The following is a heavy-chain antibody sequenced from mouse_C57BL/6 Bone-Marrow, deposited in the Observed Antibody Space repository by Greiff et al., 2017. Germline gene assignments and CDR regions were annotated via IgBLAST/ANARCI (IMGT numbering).Heavy chain of an antibody. CDR1: GFTFSSYA. Sequence: DVQLVESGEGLVKPGGSLKLSCAASGFTFSSYAMSWVRQTPEKRLEWVAYISSGGDYIYYADTVKGRFTISRDNARNTLYLQMSSLKSEDTAMYYCTRADGSDYYAMDYWGQGTSVTVSS. CDR2: ISSGGDYI. D-gene: IGHD2-3*01. J-gene: IGHJ4*01. CDR3: TRADGSDYYAMDY. V-gene: IGHV5-9-1*02.